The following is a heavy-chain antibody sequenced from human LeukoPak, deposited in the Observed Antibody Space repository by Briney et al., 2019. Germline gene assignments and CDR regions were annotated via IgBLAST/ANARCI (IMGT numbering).Heavy chain of an antibody. Sequence: SGPTLVNPTQTLTLTCTFSGFSLSTSGVGVGWIRQPPGKALEWLALIYWNDDKRYSPSLKSRLTITKDTSKNQVVLTMTNMDPVDTATYYCARMRLLTYYFDYWGQGTLVTVSS. CDR2: IYWNDDK. V-gene: IGHV2-5*01. J-gene: IGHJ4*02. CDR3: ARMRLLTYYFDY. D-gene: IGHD3-22*01. CDR1: GFSLSTSGVG.